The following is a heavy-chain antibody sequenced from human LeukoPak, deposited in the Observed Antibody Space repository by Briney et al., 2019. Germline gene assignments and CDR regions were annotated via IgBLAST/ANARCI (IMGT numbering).Heavy chain of an antibody. CDR3: TTDTWN. CDR2: IKSNTHGGAT. D-gene: IGHD3-16*01. V-gene: IGHV3-15*01. J-gene: IGHJ4*02. CDR1: GFILSDAW. Sequence: GGSLRLSCAASGFILSDAWMAWVRQGPGKGLEWVGRIKSNTHGGATDYAAPVKGRFSISRDDSKNTLYLQMNSLTTEDTAVYYCTTDTWNWGQGTLVTVSS.